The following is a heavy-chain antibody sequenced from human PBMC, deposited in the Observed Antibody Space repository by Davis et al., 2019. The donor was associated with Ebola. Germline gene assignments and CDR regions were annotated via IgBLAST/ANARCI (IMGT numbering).Heavy chain of an antibody. Sequence: GGSLRLSCAVSGFSLSDHYVDWVRQAPGKGLEWVGRSRKKINNYSTEYGASVRGRFTISRDDSRDSVYLQMNGLKADDTAVYYCTTHGGEGYGDYELHYRGPGTLVTVSS. CDR3: TTHGGEGYGDYELHY. D-gene: IGHD4-17*01. CDR2: SRKKINNYST. J-gene: IGHJ4*02. CDR1: GFSLSDHY. V-gene: IGHV3-72*01.